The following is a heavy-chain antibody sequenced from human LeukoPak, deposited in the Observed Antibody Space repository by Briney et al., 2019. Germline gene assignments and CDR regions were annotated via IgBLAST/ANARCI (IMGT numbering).Heavy chain of an antibody. J-gene: IGHJ4*02. CDR2: SNPDGSTT. CDR1: GFTFSSYE. Sequence: KAGGSLRLSCAASGFTFSSYEMNWVRQAPGKGLVWVSRSNPDGSTTTYADSVQGRFTISRDNAKNTLYLQMNSLRAEDTAVYFCARGVNGNSDYWGQGTLVTVSS. CDR3: ARGVNGNSDY. D-gene: IGHD2-8*01. V-gene: IGHV3-74*01.